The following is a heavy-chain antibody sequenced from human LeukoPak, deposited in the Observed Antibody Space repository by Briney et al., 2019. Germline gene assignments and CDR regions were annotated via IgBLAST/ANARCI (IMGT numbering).Heavy chain of an antibody. CDR2: IYYSGST. D-gene: IGHD3-3*01. V-gene: IGHV4-39*02. J-gene: IGHJ4*02. Sequence: PSETLSLTCAVSGGSISSSSYYWGWIRQPPGKGLEWIGSIYYSGSTYYNPSLKSRVTISVDTSKNQFSLKLSSVTAADTAVYYCAREDYDFWSGLPSIWGQGTLVTVSS. CDR1: GGSISSSSYY. CDR3: AREDYDFWSGLPSI.